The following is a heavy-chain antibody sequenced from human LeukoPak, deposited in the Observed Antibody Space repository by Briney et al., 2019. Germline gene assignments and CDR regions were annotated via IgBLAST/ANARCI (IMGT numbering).Heavy chain of an antibody. CDR3: ASGSTWISFDY. Sequence: GGSLRLSCAVSGFTVSSDYMSWVRQAPGKGLEWVSVIYSDGNKYYPDSVKGRFTISRDDFKNTLYLQVNNLRAEDTAVYFCASGSTWISFDYWGQGTLVTVSS. J-gene: IGHJ4*02. CDR2: IYSDGNK. V-gene: IGHV3-66*01. D-gene: IGHD6-6*01. CDR1: GFTVSSDY.